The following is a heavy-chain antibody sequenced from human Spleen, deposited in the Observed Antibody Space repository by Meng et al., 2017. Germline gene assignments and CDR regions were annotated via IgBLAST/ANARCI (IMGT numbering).Heavy chain of an antibody. CDR2: INSDGSST. CDR3: ARARFDP. CDR1: GFTFANYA. Sequence: GGSLRLSCGASGFTFANYAMSWVRQAPGKGLVWVSRINSDGSSTTYADSVKGRFTISRDNAKNTLYLQMNSLRTEDTAVYYCARARFDPWGQGTLVTVSS. J-gene: IGHJ5*02. V-gene: IGHV3-74*01.